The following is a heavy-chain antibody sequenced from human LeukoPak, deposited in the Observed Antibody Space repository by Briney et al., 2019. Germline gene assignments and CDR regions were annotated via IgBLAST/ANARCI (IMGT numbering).Heavy chain of an antibody. D-gene: IGHD4-23*01. CDR3: AKESASRDYGGNSVFDY. Sequence: PGGSLRLSCAASGFTFSSYSMNWVRQAPGKGLEWVSSITRSNYIYYADSVKGRFTISRDNSKNTLYLQMDSLRAEDTAVYYCAKESASRDYGGNSVFDYWGQGTLVTVSS. CDR2: ITRSNYI. J-gene: IGHJ4*02. CDR1: GFTFSSYS. V-gene: IGHV3-21*04.